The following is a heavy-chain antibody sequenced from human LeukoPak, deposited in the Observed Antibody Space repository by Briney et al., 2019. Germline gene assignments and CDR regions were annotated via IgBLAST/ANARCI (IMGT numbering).Heavy chain of an antibody. CDR2: ISGGGDNT. CDR3: AKERGSLPAGQNRFDY. D-gene: IGHD2-2*01. V-gene: IGHV3-23*01. J-gene: IGHJ4*02. CDR1: GFTFSSYA. Sequence: GGSLRLSCAASGFTFSSYAVSWVRQAPGKGLEWVSAISGGGDNTYYADSVKGRFTISRDNSKNTLYLHRNSLRAEDTAVYYCAKERGSLPAGQNRFDYWGQGTLVTVSS.